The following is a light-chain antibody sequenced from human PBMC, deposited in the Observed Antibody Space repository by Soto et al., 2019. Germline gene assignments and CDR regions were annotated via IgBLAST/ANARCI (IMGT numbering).Light chain of an antibody. CDR3: QQYGSSPIT. Sequence: EIVLTQSPGTLSLSPGERATLSCRASQSVTSNYLAWYQQKPGQTPRLLIYGASSRATGIPDRFSGSGSGTDFTLTISRLEPEDFAVYYWQQYGSSPITVGQGTRLESK. J-gene: IGKJ5*01. CDR1: QSVTSNY. CDR2: GAS. V-gene: IGKV3-20*01.